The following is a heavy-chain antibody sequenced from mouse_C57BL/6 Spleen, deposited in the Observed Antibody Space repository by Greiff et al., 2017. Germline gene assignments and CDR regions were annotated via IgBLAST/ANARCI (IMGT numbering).Heavy chain of an antibody. CDR3: ARSNYYEGY. D-gene: IGHD1-1*01. CDR1: GYTFTSYW. V-gene: IGHV1-53*01. CDR2: INPSNGGT. Sequence: QQSCPASGYTFTSYWMHWVKQRPGQGLEWIGNINPSNGGTNYNEKFKSKATLTVDKSSSTAYMQLSSLTSEDSAVYYCARSNYYEGYWGQGTTRTVSS. J-gene: IGHJ2*01.